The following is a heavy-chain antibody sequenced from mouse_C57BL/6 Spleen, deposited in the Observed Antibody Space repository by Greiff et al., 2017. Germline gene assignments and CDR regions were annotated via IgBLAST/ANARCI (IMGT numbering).Heavy chain of an antibody. CDR3: ARPGSSYVPYWYFDV. Sequence: VQLQQPGAELVKPGASVKMSCKASGYTFTSYWITWVKQRPGQGLEWIGDIYPGSGSTNYNEKFKSKATLTVDTSSSTAYMQLSSLTSEDSAVYYCARPGSSYVPYWYFDVWGTGTTVTVSS. D-gene: IGHD1-1*01. J-gene: IGHJ1*03. V-gene: IGHV1-55*01. CDR2: IYPGSGST. CDR1: GYTFTSYW.